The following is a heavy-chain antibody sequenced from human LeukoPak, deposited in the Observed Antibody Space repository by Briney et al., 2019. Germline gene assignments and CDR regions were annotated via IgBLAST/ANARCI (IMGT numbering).Heavy chain of an antibody. Sequence: PSETLSLTCTVSGGSISSSSYYWGWIRQPPGKGLEWIGSIYYSGSTYYNPSLKSRVTISVDTSKNQFSLKLSSVTAADTAVYYCARDPYCTNGVCYRTNWFDPWGQGTLVTVSS. J-gene: IGHJ5*02. V-gene: IGHV4-39*07. D-gene: IGHD2-8*01. CDR1: GGSISSSSYY. CDR3: ARDPYCTNGVCYRTNWFDP. CDR2: IYYSGST.